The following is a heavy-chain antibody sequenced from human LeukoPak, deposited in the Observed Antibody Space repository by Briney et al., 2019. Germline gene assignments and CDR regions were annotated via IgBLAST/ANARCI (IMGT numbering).Heavy chain of an antibody. CDR3: ARHGRGYTYQNWFDP. CDR1: GGSISSGGYY. D-gene: IGHD5-18*01. J-gene: IGHJ5*02. CDR2: IYYSGST. Sequence: SQTLSLTCTVSGGSISSGGYYWSWIRQPPGKGLEWMGYIYYSGSTNYNPSLKSRVTIPLDTSKNQFSLKLTSVTAADTAVYFCARHGRGYTYQNWFDPWGQGTLVTVSS. V-gene: IGHV4-61*08.